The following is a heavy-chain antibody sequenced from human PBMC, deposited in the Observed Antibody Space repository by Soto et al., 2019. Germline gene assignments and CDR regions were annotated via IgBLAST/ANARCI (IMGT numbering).Heavy chain of an antibody. J-gene: IGHJ4*02. V-gene: IGHV3-33*01. Sequence: GGSLRLSCAASGFTFSSYGMHWVRQAPGKGLEWVAVIWYDGSNKYYADSVKGRFTISRDNSKNTLYLQMNSLRAEDTAVYYCARDQAVAGSYYFDYWGQGTLVTVSS. CDR2: IWYDGSNK. D-gene: IGHD6-19*01. CDR1: GFTFSSYG. CDR3: ARDQAVAGSYYFDY.